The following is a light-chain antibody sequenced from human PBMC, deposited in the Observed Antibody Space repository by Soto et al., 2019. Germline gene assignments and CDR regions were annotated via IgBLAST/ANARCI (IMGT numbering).Light chain of an antibody. J-gene: IGKJ4*01. Sequence: EIVLTQSPATLSLSPGERATLSCRASQSVNNYLAWYQQKPGQAPRLLIYDASSMATDIPARFSGSGSGTDFTLTISSLEPEDVATYYCHQRSNWPLTFGGGTKVEIK. V-gene: IGKV3-11*01. CDR2: DAS. CDR3: HQRSNWPLT. CDR1: QSVNNY.